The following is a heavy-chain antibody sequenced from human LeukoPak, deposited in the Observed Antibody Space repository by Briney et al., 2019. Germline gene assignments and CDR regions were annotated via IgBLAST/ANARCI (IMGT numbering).Heavy chain of an antibody. CDR2: ISGYNGNT. D-gene: IGHD6-19*01. CDR1: GYTFTSYG. Sequence: ASVTVSFKASGYTFTSYGISWVRQAPGQGLEWMAWISGYNGNTNYAQKLQGRVTMTTETSTSTAYMELRSLRSDDTAVYYCARDRETAGYSSGWYYVDAFDIWGQGTMVTVSS. V-gene: IGHV1-18*01. CDR3: ARDRETAGYSSGWYYVDAFDI. J-gene: IGHJ3*02.